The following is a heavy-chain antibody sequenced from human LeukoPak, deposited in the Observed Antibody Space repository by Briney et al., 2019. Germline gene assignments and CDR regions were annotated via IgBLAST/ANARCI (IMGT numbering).Heavy chain of an antibody. D-gene: IGHD3-10*01. CDR1: GFTFSSYS. CDR3: ASSYTVRGVIWEDY. Sequence: GGSLRLSCAASGFTFSSYSMNWVRQAPGKGLEWVSYISSSSTIYYADSVKGRFTISRDNAKNSLYLQMNSLRAEDTAVYYCASSYTVRGVIWEDYWGQGTLVTVSS. CDR2: ISSSSTI. V-gene: IGHV3-48*01. J-gene: IGHJ4*02.